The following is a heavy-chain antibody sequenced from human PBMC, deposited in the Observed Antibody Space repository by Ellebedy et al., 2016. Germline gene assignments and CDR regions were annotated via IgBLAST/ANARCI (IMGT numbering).Heavy chain of an antibody. CDR1: GYRFGSNW. CDR3: ARKLGQIGPLDY. V-gene: IGHV5-51*01. Sequence: GESLKISWKSSGYRFGSNWIGWVRQMPGKGLEWVGMILPEDSETRYGPSFQGQVSISVDTSINTAYLQWSALKASDSAIYYCARKLGQIGPLDYWGQGTLVAVSS. CDR2: ILPEDSET. J-gene: IGHJ4*02. D-gene: IGHD3-16*01.